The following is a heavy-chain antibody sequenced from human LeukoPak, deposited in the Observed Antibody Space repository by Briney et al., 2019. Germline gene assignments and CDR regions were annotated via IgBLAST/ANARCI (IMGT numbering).Heavy chain of an antibody. CDR3: TSAGGYWVDS. CDR2: TYYRGST. V-gene: IGHV4-39*01. J-gene: IGHJ4*02. Sequence: SETLSLTCTVSGGSISSSSYYWGWIRQPPGKGLEWIGSTYYRGSTYYNPSLESRVSISVDTSKNQFSLKLSSVTAADVAVYYCTSAGGYWVDSWGQGTLVTVSS. CDR1: GGSISSSSYY. D-gene: IGHD3-10*01.